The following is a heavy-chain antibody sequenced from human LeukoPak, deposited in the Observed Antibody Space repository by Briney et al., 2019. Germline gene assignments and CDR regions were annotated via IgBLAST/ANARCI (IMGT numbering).Heavy chain of an antibody. V-gene: IGHV3-23*01. CDR3: AKVAKYYYGSETYYFFEH. Sequence: GGTLRLSCAASGFSFSSHGMSWVRQAPGKGLEWVSGIIGGAGSTCYADSVKGRFTISGDNSKNTLYLQMNSLRAEDTAVYYCAKVAKYYYGSETYYFFEHWGQGTPVTASS. CDR1: GFSFSSHG. CDR2: IIGGAGST. J-gene: IGHJ4*02. D-gene: IGHD3-10*01.